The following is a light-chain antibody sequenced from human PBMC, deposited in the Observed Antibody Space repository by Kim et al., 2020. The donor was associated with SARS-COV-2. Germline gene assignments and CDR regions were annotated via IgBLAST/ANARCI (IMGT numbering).Light chain of an antibody. Sequence: SYELTQPPSVSVSPGQTASITCSGDKLGDKYACWCQQKPGQSPVLVIYQDSKRPSGIPERFSGSNSGNTATLTISGTQAMDEADYYCQAWDSSEGVFGGGTQLTVL. J-gene: IGLJ3*02. V-gene: IGLV3-1*01. CDR3: QAWDSSEGV. CDR2: QDS. CDR1: KLGDKY.